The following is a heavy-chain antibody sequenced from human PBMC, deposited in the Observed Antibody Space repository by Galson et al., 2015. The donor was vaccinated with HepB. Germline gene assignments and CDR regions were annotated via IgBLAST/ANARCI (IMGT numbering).Heavy chain of an antibody. Sequence: SVKVSCKASGYTFTGYYIHWVRQAPGQGLEWMGWLNPNSGATNYAQKFQGRVTMARDTSINTAYMEMNRLRSDDTAVYFCARNRGGGTATILLDAFDIWGQGTMVTVSS. CDR1: GYTFTGYY. CDR3: ARNRGGGTATILLDAFDI. D-gene: IGHD5-24*01. V-gene: IGHV1-2*02. CDR2: LNPNSGAT. J-gene: IGHJ3*02.